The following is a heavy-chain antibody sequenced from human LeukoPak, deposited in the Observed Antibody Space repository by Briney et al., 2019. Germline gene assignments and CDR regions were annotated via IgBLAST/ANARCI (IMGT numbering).Heavy chain of an antibody. CDR1: GGSFSSYY. CDR3: ARGGDYYGSGIPFNF. D-gene: IGHD3-10*01. V-gene: IGHV4-59*12. J-gene: IGHJ4*02. Sequence: SETLSLTCTVPGGSFSSYYWNWIRQPPGEGPEWIGFVFYSGSTNYNPSLKSRVTISVDTSKNQFSLKLRSVTAADTAVYYCARGGDYYGSGIPFNFWGQGTLVTVSS. CDR2: VFYSGST.